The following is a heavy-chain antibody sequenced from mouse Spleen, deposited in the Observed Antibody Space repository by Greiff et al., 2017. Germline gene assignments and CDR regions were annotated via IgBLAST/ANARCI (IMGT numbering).Heavy chain of an antibody. J-gene: IGHJ4*01. CDR2: ISYSGST. CDR1: GYSITSDYA. Sequence: EVQLVESGPGLVKPSQSLSLTCTVTGYSITSDYAWNWIRQFPGNKLEWMGYISYSGSTSYNPSLKSRISITRDTSKNQFFLQLNSVTTEDTATYYCAVWSLYAMDYWGQGTSVTVSS. V-gene: IGHV3-2*02. CDR3: AVWSLYAMDY. D-gene: IGHD2-10*02.